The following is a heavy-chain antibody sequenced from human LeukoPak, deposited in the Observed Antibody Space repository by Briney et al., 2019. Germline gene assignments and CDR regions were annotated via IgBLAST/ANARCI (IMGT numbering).Heavy chain of an antibody. CDR2: INPNSGGT. CDR3: ARDYNFDYYGSGHAGYYYGMDV. J-gene: IGHJ6*02. V-gene: IGHV1-2*02. CDR1: GYTFTGYY. Sequence: ASVKVSCKASGYTFTGYYMHWVRQPPGQGLEWMGWINPNSGGTNYAQKFQGRVTMTRDTSISTAYMELSRLRSDDTAVYYCARDYNFDYYGSGHAGYYYGMDVWGQGTTVTVSS. D-gene: IGHD3-10*01.